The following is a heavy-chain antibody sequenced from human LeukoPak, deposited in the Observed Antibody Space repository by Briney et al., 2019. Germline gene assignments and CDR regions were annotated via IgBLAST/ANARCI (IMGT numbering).Heavy chain of an antibody. CDR3: AKDGFTMIRGVVDY. Sequence: PGGSLRLSCAASGFTFSSYAMSWVRQAPGKGLEWVSSISGSGDNTYYADSVKGRFTISRDDAKNTLFLQMNSLRAEDTALYYCAKDGFTMIRGVVDYWGQGTLVTVSS. J-gene: IGHJ4*02. CDR1: GFTFSSYA. CDR2: ISGSGDNT. V-gene: IGHV3-23*01. D-gene: IGHD3-10*01.